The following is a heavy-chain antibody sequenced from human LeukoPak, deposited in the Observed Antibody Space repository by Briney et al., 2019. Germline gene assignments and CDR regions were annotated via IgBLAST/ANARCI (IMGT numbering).Heavy chain of an antibody. CDR2: ISSSGSTI. V-gene: IGHV3-11*04. Sequence: GGSLRLSCAASGFTFSDYYISWIRQAPGKGLEWVSYISSSGSTIYYADSVKGRFTISRDNAKNSLYLQMNSLRAEDTAVYYCARDLLTVRYFDWFSWFDPWGQGTLVTVSS. CDR1: GFTFSDYY. CDR3: ARDLLTVRYFDWFSWFDP. D-gene: IGHD3-9*01. J-gene: IGHJ5*02.